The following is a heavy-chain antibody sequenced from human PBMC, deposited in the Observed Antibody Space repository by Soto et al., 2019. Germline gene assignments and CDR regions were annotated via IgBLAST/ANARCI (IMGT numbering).Heavy chain of an antibody. V-gene: IGHV1-69*13. CDR2: IIPIFGTA. J-gene: IGHJ4*02. CDR1: GGTFSSYA. Sequence: GASVKVSCKASGGTFSSYAISRVRQAPGQGLEWMGGIIPIFGTANYAQKFQGRVTITADEPTSTAYMELSSLRSEDAAVYYCAREGTYDSSEYYFDYWGQGTLVTVSS. CDR3: AREGTYDSSEYYFDY. D-gene: IGHD3-22*01.